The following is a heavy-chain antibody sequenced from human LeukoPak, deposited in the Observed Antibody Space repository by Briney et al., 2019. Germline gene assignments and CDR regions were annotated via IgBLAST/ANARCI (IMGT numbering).Heavy chain of an antibody. V-gene: IGHV4-34*01. Sequence: NPSETLSLTCAVYGESFSGYYWSWIRQPPGKGLEWIGEINHSGSTNYNPSLKSRVTISLDTSENHFSLKLSSVTAADTAVYYCARTWLVRGWFDPWGQGTLVTVSS. J-gene: IGHJ5*02. CDR2: INHSGST. CDR1: GESFSGYY. D-gene: IGHD6-19*01. CDR3: ARTWLVRGWFDP.